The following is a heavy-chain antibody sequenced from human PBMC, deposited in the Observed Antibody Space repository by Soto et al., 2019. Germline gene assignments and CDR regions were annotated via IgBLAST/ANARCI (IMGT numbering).Heavy chain of an antibody. CDR3: AREKTAYGMDV. V-gene: IGHV1-8*01. CDR1: GYTFTSYD. Sequence: QVQLVQSGAEVKKPGASVKVYCKASGYTFTSYDINWVRQATGHGLEWLGWMNPNSGNTGYAQKFQGRVNMTRNTTISTAYMELSSLRSEDTAVYYCAREKTAYGMDVWGQGTTVTVSS. CDR2: MNPNSGNT. J-gene: IGHJ6*02.